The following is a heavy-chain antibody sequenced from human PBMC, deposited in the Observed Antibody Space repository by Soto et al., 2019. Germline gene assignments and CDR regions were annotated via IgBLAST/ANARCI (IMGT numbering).Heavy chain of an antibody. V-gene: IGHV5-51*01. D-gene: IGHD5-18*01. CDR3: ASGISYGEYYFDN. CDR2: IFPGDSDT. CDR1: GYSFTSYW. Sequence: PGESLKISCKGSGYSFTSYWIGWVRQMPGKGLEWMGIIFPGDSDTSYRPSFEGQVTISADESINTAYLQWSSLKASDTAMYFCASGISYGEYYFDNWGQGTQVTVSS. J-gene: IGHJ4*02.